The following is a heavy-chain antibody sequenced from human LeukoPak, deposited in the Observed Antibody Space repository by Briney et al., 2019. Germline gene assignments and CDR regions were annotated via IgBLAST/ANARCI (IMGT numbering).Heavy chain of an antibody. CDR3: ARGGYSSSWSLGYYGMDV. CDR2: ISAYNGNT. J-gene: IGHJ6*02. V-gene: IGHV1-18*01. CDR1: GGTFSSYA. D-gene: IGHD6-13*01. Sequence: GASVKVSCKASGGTFSSYAISWVRQAPGQGLEWMGWISAYNGNTNYAQKLQGRVTMTTDTSTSTAYMELRSLRSDDTAVYYCARGGYSSSWSLGYYGMDVWGQGTTVTVSS.